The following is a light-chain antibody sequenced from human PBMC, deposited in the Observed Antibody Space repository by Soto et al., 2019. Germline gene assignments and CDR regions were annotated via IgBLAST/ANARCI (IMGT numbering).Light chain of an antibody. CDR1: QNIYSN. CDR3: QQYDIWPPYT. J-gene: IGKJ2*01. V-gene: IGKV3-15*01. CDR2: DAS. Sequence: ATFSCRASQNIYSNIAWYQQRPGQAPRLLIYDASTRATGIPPRFSGGGSGTEFTVTISSLQSEDFAIYYCQQYDIWPPYTFGQGTKVDIK.